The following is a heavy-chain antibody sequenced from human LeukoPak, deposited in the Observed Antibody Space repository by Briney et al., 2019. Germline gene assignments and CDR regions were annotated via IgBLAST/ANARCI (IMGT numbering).Heavy chain of an antibody. D-gene: IGHD4-17*01. J-gene: IGHJ4*02. CDR3: ARDTPTVTLLFDY. Sequence: GGSLRLSCAASGFTFSSYAMSWVRQAPGKGLEWVSSISSSSSYIYYADSVKGRFTISRDNAKNSLYLQMNSLRAEDTAVYYCARDTPTVTLLFDYWGQGTLVTVSS. CDR1: GFTFSSYA. V-gene: IGHV3-21*01. CDR2: ISSSSSYI.